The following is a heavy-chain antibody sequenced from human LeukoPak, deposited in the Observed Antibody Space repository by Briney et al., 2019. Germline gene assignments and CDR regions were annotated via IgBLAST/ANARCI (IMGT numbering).Heavy chain of an antibody. CDR3: ARVGYGSSRDAFDI. D-gene: IGHD5-12*01. CDR2: TYTSGST. V-gene: IGHV4-4*07. CDR1: GGSISSYY. J-gene: IGHJ3*02. Sequence: TSETLSLTCTVSGGSISSYYWSWIRQPAGKGLEWIGRTYTSGSTNYNPSLKSRVTMSVDTSKNQFSLKLSSVTAADTAVYYCARVGYGSSRDAFDIWGQGTLVTVSS.